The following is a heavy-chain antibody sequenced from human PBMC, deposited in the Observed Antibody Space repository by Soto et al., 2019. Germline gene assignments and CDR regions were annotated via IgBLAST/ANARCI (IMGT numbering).Heavy chain of an antibody. CDR1: GYSFTSYW. CDR3: AGSLWFGEYYYGMDV. CDR2: IYPGDSDT. D-gene: IGHD3-10*01. Sequence: LKISCKGSGYSFTSYWIGWVRQMPGKGLEWMGIIYPGDSDTRYSPSFQGQVTISADKSISTAYLQWSSLKASDTAMYYCAGSLWFGEYYYGMDVWGQGTTVTVSS. J-gene: IGHJ6*02. V-gene: IGHV5-51*01.